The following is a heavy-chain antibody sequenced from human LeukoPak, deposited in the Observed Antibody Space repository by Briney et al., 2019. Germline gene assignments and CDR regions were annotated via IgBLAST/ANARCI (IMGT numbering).Heavy chain of an antibody. D-gene: IGHD4-11*01. J-gene: IGHJ3*02. CDR2: MLYSGST. V-gene: IGHV4-59*01. CDR3: ARFYSNYGRAFDI. Sequence: SETLSLTCTVSGASISNFYWSWIRQAPGQGLEWIGYMLYSGSTNQKPSLRSRVTISVDTSKNQFSLKLSSVTAADTAVYYCARFYSNYGRAFDIWGQGTMVTVSS. CDR1: GASISNFY.